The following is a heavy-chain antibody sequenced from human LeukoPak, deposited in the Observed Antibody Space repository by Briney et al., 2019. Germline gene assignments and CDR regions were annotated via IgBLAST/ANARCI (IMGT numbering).Heavy chain of an antibody. Sequence: GGSLRLSCAASGFTFSSYSMNWVGQAPGKGLEWVSSISSSSSYIYYADSVKGRFTISRDNAKNSLHLQMNSLRAEDTAVYYCARAGPINYDFWSGYPRDYYYMDVWGKGTTVTVSS. CDR2: ISSSSSYI. CDR3: ARAGPINYDFWSGYPRDYYYMDV. D-gene: IGHD3-3*01. V-gene: IGHV3-21*01. J-gene: IGHJ6*03. CDR1: GFTFSSYS.